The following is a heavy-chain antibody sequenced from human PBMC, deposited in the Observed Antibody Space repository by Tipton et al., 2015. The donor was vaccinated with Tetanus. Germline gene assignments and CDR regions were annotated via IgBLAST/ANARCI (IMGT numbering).Heavy chain of an antibody. CDR2: IYYRGST. V-gene: IGHV4-59*01. J-gene: IGHJ4*02. CDR1: GGSISTYY. CDR3: ARGDGSTLHY. Sequence: TLSLTCTVSGGSISTYYWSWIRQPPGKGLEWIGYIYYRGSTNYYPSLKSRVTMSVDMSKNQFSLNLSSVTAADTAVYYCARGDGSTLHYWGQGTLVTVSS. D-gene: IGHD5-24*01.